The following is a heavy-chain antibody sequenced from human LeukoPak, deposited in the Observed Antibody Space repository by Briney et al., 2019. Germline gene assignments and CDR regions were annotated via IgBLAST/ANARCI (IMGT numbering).Heavy chain of an antibody. Sequence: SVKVSCKASGGTFSSYAISWVRQAPGQGLEWMGGIIPIFGTANYAQKFQGRVTITADKSTSTAYMELSSLRSEDTAVYYCAGSHTPPQGFGELLYGRIWGYFDYWGQGTLVTVSS. J-gene: IGHJ4*02. CDR3: AGSHTPPQGFGELLYGRIWGYFDY. CDR1: GGTFSSYA. CDR2: IIPIFGTA. D-gene: IGHD3-10*01. V-gene: IGHV1-69*06.